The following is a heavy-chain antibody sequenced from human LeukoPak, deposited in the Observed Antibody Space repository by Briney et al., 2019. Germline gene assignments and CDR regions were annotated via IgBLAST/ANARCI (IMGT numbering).Heavy chain of an antibody. Sequence: GRSLRLSRAASGFNVGTYWMSSARHPPGEGLEWVAYIMQDGRAKYCVASVKGRFTISSDNAKHSRYLHMNSLRAEDTTVYYCAISSGYCTGGSCYTDYWGQGTLVTVPS. J-gene: IGHJ4*02. D-gene: IGHD2-15*01. V-gene: IGHV3-7*02. CDR3: AISSGYCTGGSCYTDY. CDR2: IMQDGRAK. CDR1: GFNVGTYW.